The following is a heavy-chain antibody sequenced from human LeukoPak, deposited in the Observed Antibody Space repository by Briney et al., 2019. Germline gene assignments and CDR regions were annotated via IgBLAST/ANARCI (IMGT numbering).Heavy chain of an antibody. J-gene: IGHJ5*02. CDR2: IYTSGST. CDR3: ARLVVITTFDWFDP. CDR1: GGSISSYY. V-gene: IGHV4-4*07. D-gene: IGHD3-22*01. Sequence: SETLSLTCTVSGGSISSYYWSWIRQPAGKGLEWIGRIYTSGSTNFNPSLKSRVTMSVDTSKNQFSLKLTSVTAADTAVYYCARLVVITTFDWFDPWGQGTLVTVSS.